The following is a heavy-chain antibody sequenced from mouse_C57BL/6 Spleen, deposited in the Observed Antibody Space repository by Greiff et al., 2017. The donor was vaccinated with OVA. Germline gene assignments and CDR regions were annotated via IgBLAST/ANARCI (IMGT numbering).Heavy chain of an antibody. CDR1: GFNIKDDY. D-gene: IGHD3-2*02. J-gene: IGHJ2*01. Sequence: EVQLQQSGAELVRPGASVKLSCTASGFNIKDDYMHWVTQRPEQGLEWIGWIDPENGDTASASPFQGKATITADTASNTAYLQLSSLTAEDTAGYYCTTKDSSGYLFDDGGKGTTLTVSA. CDR3: TTKDSSGYLFDD. V-gene: IGHV14-4*01. CDR2: IDPENGDT.